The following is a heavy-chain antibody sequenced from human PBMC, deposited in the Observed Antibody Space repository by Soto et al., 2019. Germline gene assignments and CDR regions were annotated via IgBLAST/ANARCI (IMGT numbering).Heavy chain of an antibody. CDR2: IKSKTDGGTT. J-gene: IGHJ6*02. Sequence: PGGSLRLSCAASGFTFSNAWMSWVRQAPGKGLEWVGRIKSKTDGGTTDYAAPMKGRFTISRDDSKNTLYLQMNSLKTEDTAVYYCTSRFSSLVAATDYYGMDVWGQGTTVTVSS. CDR3: TSRFSSLVAATDYYGMDV. CDR1: GFTFSNAW. V-gene: IGHV3-15*01. D-gene: IGHD2-15*01.